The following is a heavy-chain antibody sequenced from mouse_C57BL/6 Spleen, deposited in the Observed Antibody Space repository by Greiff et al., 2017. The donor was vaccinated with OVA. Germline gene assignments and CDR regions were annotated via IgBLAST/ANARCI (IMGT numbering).Heavy chain of an antibody. Sequence: QVQLQQPGAELVKPGASVKLSCKASGYTFTSYWMHWVKQRPGQGLEWIGMIHPNSGSTNYNEKFKSKATLTVDKSSSTAYMQLSSLTSEDSAVYYGARGGGLYYDYDQAWFAYWGQGTLVTVSA. CDR1: GYTFTSYW. CDR3: ARGGGLYYDYDQAWFAY. V-gene: IGHV1-64*01. CDR2: IHPNSGST. J-gene: IGHJ3*01. D-gene: IGHD2-4*01.